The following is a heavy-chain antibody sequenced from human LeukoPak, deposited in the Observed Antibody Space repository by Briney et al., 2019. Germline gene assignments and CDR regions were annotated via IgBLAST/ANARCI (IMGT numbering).Heavy chain of an antibody. Sequence: WGSLRLSCAASGFTISSYWMSWVRQPPGKGLEWVANIKQDGSEKYYVDSVKGRFTIARDNAKNSLYLQMNSLRAEDTAVYYCARDDCSSISCYHIGFEPWGQGTLVTVSS. CDR2: IKQDGSEK. J-gene: IGHJ5*02. CDR3: ARDDCSSISCYHIGFEP. D-gene: IGHD2-2*01. CDR1: GFTISSYW. V-gene: IGHV3-7*01.